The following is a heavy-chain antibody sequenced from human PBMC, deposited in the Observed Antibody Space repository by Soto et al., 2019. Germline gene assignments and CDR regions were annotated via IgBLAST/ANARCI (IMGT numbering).Heavy chain of an antibody. V-gene: IGHV4-59*01. Sequence: SETLSLTCTVSGGSISSYYWSWIRQPPGKGLEWIGYIYYSGSTNYNPSLKSRVTISVDTSKNQFSLKLSSVTAADTAVYYCARFAHPRWFDPWGQGTLVTVSS. CDR1: GGSISSYY. CDR2: IYYSGST. CDR3: ARFAHPRWFDP. J-gene: IGHJ5*02.